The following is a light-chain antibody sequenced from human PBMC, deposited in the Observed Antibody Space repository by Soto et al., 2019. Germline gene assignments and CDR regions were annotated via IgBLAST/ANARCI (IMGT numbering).Light chain of an antibody. J-gene: IGKJ1*01. CDR2: GAS. CDR1: QSITIY. Sequence: DIQMTQSPSSLSASVGDRVTITCRASQSITIYLNWYQQQPGNAPRLLIYGASTLQTGVPSRFSGSGSMTDFTLTISDLQPEDFATYYCQQTYTAPRTFGQGTKVDI. CDR3: QQTYTAPRT. V-gene: IGKV1-39*01.